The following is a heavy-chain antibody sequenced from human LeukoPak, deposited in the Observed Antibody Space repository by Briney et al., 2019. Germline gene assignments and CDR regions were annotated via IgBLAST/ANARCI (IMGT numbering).Heavy chain of an antibody. CDR3: ARDVSGWQIYYFDY. CDR2: ISYDGSNK. V-gene: IGHV3-30-3*01. Sequence: GGSLRLSCAASGFTFSSYAMHWVRQAPGKGLEWVAVISYDGSNKYYADSVKGRFTISRDNSKNTLYLQMNSLRAEDTAVYYCARDVSGWQIYYFDYWGQGTLVTVSS. CDR1: GFTFSSYA. J-gene: IGHJ4*02. D-gene: IGHD6-19*01.